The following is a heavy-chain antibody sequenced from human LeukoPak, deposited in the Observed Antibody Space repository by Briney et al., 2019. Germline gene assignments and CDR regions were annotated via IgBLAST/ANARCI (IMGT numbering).Heavy chain of an antibody. J-gene: IGHJ6*03. CDR2: ICTSGST. D-gene: IGHD3-3*01. V-gene: IGHV4-4*07. CDR1: GGSISSYY. Sequence: PSETLSLTCTVSGGSISSYYWSWIRQPAGKGLEWIGRICTSGSTNYNPSLKSRVTMSVDTSKNQFSLKLSSVTAADTAVYYCAREGRFLEWFEADYYYYYMDVWGKGTTVTVSS. CDR3: AREGRFLEWFEADYYYYYMDV.